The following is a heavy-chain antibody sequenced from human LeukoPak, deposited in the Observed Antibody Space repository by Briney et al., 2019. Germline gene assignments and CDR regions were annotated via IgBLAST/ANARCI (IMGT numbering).Heavy chain of an antibody. V-gene: IGHV1-24*01. CDR2: FDPEDGET. CDR1: GYTLTELS. D-gene: IGHD4-17*01. Sequence: ASVKVSCKVSGYTLTELSMHWVRQAPGKGLEWMGGFDPEDGETIYAQKFQGRVTMTEDTSTDTAYMELSSLRSEDTAVYYCATEDHDDGDSNYFDYWGQGTLVTVSS. CDR3: ATEDHDDGDSNYFDY. J-gene: IGHJ4*02.